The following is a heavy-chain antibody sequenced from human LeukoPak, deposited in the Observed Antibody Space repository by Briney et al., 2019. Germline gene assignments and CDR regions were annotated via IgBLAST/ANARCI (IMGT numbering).Heavy chain of an antibody. Sequence: SVKVSCKASGGTFSSYAISWVRQAPGQGLEWMGGIIPLLKTVEYEQKFQDRVTITADESTSTAYMELSSLRSEDTAVYYCTTILFYWGQGTLVTVSS. V-gene: IGHV1-69*13. D-gene: IGHD2/OR15-2a*01. CDR3: TTILFY. CDR2: IIPLLKTV. J-gene: IGHJ4*02. CDR1: GGTFSSYA.